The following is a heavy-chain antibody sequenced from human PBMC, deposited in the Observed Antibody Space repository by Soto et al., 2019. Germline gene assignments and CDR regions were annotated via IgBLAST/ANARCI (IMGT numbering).Heavy chain of an antibody. D-gene: IGHD6-19*01. V-gene: IGHV3-21*01. CDR3: ARGGSGRYEDVDY. Sequence: EVQLVESGGGLVKPGGSLRLSCAASGFTFSSYSMNWVRQAPGKGLEWVSSISTSSSYIHYADSVKGRFTISRDNAKNSMYLQMNSLRAEDTAVYYCARGGSGRYEDVDYWGQGTLVPVSS. CDR2: ISTSSSYI. CDR1: GFTFSSYS. J-gene: IGHJ4*02.